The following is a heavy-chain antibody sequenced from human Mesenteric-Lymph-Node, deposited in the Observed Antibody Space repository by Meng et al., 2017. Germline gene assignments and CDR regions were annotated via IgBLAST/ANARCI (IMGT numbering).Heavy chain of an antibody. Sequence: EVQLVESGGGLVQPGGFLRLSGAASGFTVSRNYMSWVRQAPGKGLGWVSVIYVGGSAYYADSVGGRFTISRDISKNTLSLQMSSLTAEDSAVYYCARDIRAEGDAYIDDWGQVTLVTVSS. CDR2: IYVGGSA. D-gene: IGHD3-10*01. CDR1: GFTVSRNY. V-gene: IGHV3-66*01. J-gene: IGHJ4*02. CDR3: ARDIRAEGDAYIDD.